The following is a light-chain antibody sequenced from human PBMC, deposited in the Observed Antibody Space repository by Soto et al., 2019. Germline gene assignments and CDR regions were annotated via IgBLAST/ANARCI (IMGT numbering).Light chain of an antibody. CDR2: VAS. Sequence: EIVLTQSPCTLSLSPGERATLSCRASQSVSSSYFALYQQKPGQAPRLIIYVASRRATGIPDRFSGSGSGTDFTLTISRLEPEDFAVYYYQQYGSSLFTFGPGTKVDIK. V-gene: IGKV3-20*01. CDR3: QQYGSSLFT. CDR1: QSVSSSY. J-gene: IGKJ3*01.